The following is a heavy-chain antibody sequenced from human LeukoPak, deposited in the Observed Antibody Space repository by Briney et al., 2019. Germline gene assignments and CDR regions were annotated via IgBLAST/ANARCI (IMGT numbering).Heavy chain of an antibody. CDR3: ARDGTVLTGYYFDY. CDR2: IRYDGSNK. CDR1: GFTFSSYG. V-gene: IGHV3-30*02. J-gene: IGHJ4*02. Sequence: GGSLRLSCAASGFTFSSYGMHWVRQAPGKGLEWVAFIRYDGSNKYYADSVKGRFTISRDNSKNTLYLQMNSLRAEDTAVYYCARDGTVLTGYYFDYWGQGTLVTVSS. D-gene: IGHD3-9*01.